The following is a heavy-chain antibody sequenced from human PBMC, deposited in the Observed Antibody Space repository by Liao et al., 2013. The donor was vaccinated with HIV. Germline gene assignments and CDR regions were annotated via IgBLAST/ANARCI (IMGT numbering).Heavy chain of an antibody. Sequence: QVQLQESGPGLVKPSQTLSLTCTVSGGSISSGSYYWSWIRQPAGKGLEWIGRIYTSGSTNYNPSLKSRVTISVDTSKTQFSLKLSSVTAADTAVYYCARGGSSVGAFDIWGQGTMVTVSS. V-gene: IGHV4-61*02. CDR1: GGSISSGSYY. CDR2: IYTSGST. CDR3: ARGGSSVGAFDI. J-gene: IGHJ3*02. D-gene: IGHD3-10*01.